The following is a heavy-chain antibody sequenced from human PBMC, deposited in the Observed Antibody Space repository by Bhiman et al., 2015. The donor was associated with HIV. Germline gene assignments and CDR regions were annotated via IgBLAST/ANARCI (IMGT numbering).Heavy chain of an antibody. D-gene: IGHD6-19*01. V-gene: IGHV3-48*01. CDR2: ISRSSSDI. CDR1: GFTFGTYP. CDR3: ARGAGELWLGLPYYYYVHGR. Sequence: EVQLVESGGGFVQPGGSLRLSCAASGFTFGTYPMNWVRQAPGKGLEWISYISRSSSDIYYADSVKGRFTISRDNAKKSLYLQVSSLRAEDTAVYYCARGAGELWLGLPYYYYVHGRLGQRDHGHRLV. J-gene: IGHJ6*03.